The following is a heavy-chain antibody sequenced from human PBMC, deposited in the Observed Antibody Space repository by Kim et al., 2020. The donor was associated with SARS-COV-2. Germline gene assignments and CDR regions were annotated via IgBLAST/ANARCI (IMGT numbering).Heavy chain of an antibody. J-gene: IGHJ6*02. CDR1: GFTFSSYS. V-gene: IGHV3-21*01. CDR3: ARMTVTTDYYYYGMDV. CDR2: ISSSSSYI. Sequence: GGSLRLSCAASGFTFSSYSMNWVRQAPGKGLEWVSSISSSSSYIYYADSVKGRFTISRDNAKNSLYLQMNSLRAEDTAVYYCARMTVTTDYYYYGMDVWGQGTTVTVSS. D-gene: IGHD4-17*01.